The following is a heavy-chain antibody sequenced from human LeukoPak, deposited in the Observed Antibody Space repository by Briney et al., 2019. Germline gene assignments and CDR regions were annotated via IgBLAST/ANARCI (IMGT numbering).Heavy chain of an antibody. V-gene: IGHV4-34*01. J-gene: IGHJ4*02. CDR2: INHSGST. D-gene: IGHD3-22*01. Sequence: PSETLSLTCAVYSGSFSGYYWSWIRQPPGKGLEWIGEINHSGSTNYNPSLKSRVTISVDTSKNQFSLKLSSVTAADTAVYYCARCARDSSGYYLGFDYWGQGTLVTVSS. CDR3: ARCARDSSGYYLGFDY. CDR1: SGSFSGYY.